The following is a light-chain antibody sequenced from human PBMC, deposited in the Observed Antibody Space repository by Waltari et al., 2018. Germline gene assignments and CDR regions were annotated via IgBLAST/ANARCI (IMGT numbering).Light chain of an antibody. Sequence: DIQLTQSPSFLSASVGDRVTITCRASQGISSSLAWYQQKPGKAPELLIYAASTLQSGVPSGFSGSGSGTEFTLTISSLQPEDFATYYCQQLNSYPLTFGPGTKVDVK. CDR2: AAS. CDR3: QQLNSYPLT. V-gene: IGKV1-9*01. CDR1: QGISSS. J-gene: IGKJ3*01.